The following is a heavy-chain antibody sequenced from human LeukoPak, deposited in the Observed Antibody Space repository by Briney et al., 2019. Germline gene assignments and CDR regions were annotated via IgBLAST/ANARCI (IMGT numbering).Heavy chain of an antibody. V-gene: IGHV4-38-2*02. J-gene: IGHJ4*02. D-gene: IGHD5-18*01. CDR3: AAVDTAMVAFDY. CDR1: GYSISSGYY. CDR2: IYHSGST. Sequence: PSETLSLTCTVSGYSISSGYYWGWIRQPPGKGLEWIGSIYHSGSTYYNPSLKSRVTISVDTSKNQFSLKLSSVTAADTAVYYCAAVDTAMVAFDYWGQGTLVTVSS.